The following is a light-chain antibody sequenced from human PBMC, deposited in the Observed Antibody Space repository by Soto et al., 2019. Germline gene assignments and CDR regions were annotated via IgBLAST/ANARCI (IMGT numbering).Light chain of an antibody. CDR2: DAS. CDR3: QQRSNWPPGLT. J-gene: IGKJ4*01. Sequence: EIVLTHSPATLSLSPGERATISCRASQSVSSYLAWYQQKPGQAPRLLIYDASNRATGIPARFSGSGSGTDFTITISSLEPEDFAVYYCQQRSNWPPGLTFGGGTKVEIK. V-gene: IGKV3-11*01. CDR1: QSVSSY.